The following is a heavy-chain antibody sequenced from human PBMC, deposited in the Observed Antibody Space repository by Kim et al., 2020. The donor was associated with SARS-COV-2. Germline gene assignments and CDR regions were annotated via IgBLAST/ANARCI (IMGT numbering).Heavy chain of an antibody. D-gene: IGHD3-22*01. V-gene: IGHV3-23*01. CDR3: AKDWRAMIVVVIYFDY. J-gene: IGHJ4*02. Sequence: SVKGRFTISRDNSKTTLYLQMNSLRAEDTAVYYCAKDWRAMIVVVIYFDYWGQGTLVTVSS.